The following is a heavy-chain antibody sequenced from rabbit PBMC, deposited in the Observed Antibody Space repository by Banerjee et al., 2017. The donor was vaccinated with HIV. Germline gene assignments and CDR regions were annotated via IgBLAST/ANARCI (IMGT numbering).Heavy chain of an antibody. D-gene: IGHD6-1*01. J-gene: IGHJ6*01. CDR1: GFDFSSYG. CDR2: IYAGSSGIT. V-gene: IGHV1S45*01. Sequence: QEQLVESGGGLVQPGGSLKLSCKASGFDFSSYGVSWVRQAPGKGLEWIACIYAGSSGITYYANWAKGRFTISKTSSTTVTLQMTSLTAADTATYFCARAVNSYGVGGYLDLWGPGTLVTVS. CDR3: ARAVNSYGVGGYLDL.